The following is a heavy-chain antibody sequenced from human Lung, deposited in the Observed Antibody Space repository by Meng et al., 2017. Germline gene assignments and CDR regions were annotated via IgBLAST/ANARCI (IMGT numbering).Heavy chain of an antibody. CDR3: AKDIAWVLLDY. CDR2: NVSDESTK. Sequence: GEWGEGSVRRGGSLGVFCGSSGCNCGDYIMNWLRQSPGKGLVWITSNVSDESTKNYADSVKGGIMVSRTNAKNTLKLQMNSMGADATVEYYCAKDIAWVLLDYWGQGTLVTVSS. J-gene: IGHJ4*02. CDR1: GCNCGDYI. V-gene: IGHV3-74*01. D-gene: IGHD1-26*01.